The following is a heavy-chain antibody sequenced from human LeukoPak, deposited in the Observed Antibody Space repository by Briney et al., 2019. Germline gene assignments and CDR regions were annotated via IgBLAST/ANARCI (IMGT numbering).Heavy chain of an antibody. CDR2: ISVRSNYR. V-gene: IGHV3-21*01. J-gene: IGHJ4*02. CDR1: GYTFSDFS. D-gene: IGHD3-22*01. Sequence: TGGSLTLSCAASGYTFSDFSVNWVRQAPGKGLEWVSSISVRSNYRYYADSVRGRFTISRDDARDSLFLQMHSLRAEDTAVYFCVRLRRNNDRSGYYYYYDYWGQGTLVTVSS. CDR3: VRLRRNNDRSGYYYYYDY.